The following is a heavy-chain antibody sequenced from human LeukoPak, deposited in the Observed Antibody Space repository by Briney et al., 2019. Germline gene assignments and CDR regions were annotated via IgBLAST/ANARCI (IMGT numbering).Heavy chain of an antibody. CDR2: IYHIVST. D-gene: IGHD2-21*02. CDR3: AGGGVVTARVDY. V-gene: IGHV4-4*02. CDR1: GGSTSSSNW. J-gene: IGHJ4*02. Sequence: TLSLTCAVSGGSTSSSNWWSWVRQPPGKGRGWIGEIYHIVSTNHNPSLTSRVTISVDKSKNQSSLTLSSVLGPDPAVHYLAGGGVVTARVDYWGQGTLVTVSS.